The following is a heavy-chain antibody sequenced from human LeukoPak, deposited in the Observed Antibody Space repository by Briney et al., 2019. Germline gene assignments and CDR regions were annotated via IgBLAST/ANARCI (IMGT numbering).Heavy chain of an antibody. D-gene: IGHD3-9*01. CDR1: GFSFSSYA. CDR3: AKDDKRRYFDGLLVHIEGEYYFDY. Sequence: GGSLRLSCAASGFSFSSYAMSWVRHAPEEGLEWVSAIRGSGGSTNYADSAKGRLTISTDNSKNTLYLRMTSLRAEDTAVYCCAKDDKRRYFDGLLVHIEGEYYFDYWGQGTLVTVSS. J-gene: IGHJ4*02. V-gene: IGHV3-23*01. CDR2: IRGSGGST.